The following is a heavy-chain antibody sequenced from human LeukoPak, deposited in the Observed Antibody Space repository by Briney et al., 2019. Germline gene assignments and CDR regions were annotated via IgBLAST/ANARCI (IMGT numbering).Heavy chain of an antibody. CDR2: IYYSGST. V-gene: IGHV4-59*01. D-gene: IGHD3-3*01. CDR1: GGSISSYY. CDR3: ARYSRITIFGVVRYYYGMDV. Sequence: SETLSLTCTVSGGSISSYYRSWIRQPPGKGLEWIGYIYYSGSTNYNPSLKSRVTISVDTSKNQFSLKLSSVTAADTAVYYCARYSRITIFGVVRYYYGMDVWGQGTTVTVSS. J-gene: IGHJ6*02.